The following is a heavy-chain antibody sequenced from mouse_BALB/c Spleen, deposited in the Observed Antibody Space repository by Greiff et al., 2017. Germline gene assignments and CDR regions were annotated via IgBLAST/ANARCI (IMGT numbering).Heavy chain of an antibody. CDR2: FYPGSGSI. CDR3: ARHEDKGWLLRFWFAY. CDR1: GYTFTEYI. D-gene: IGHD2-3*01. V-gene: IGHV1-62-2*01. J-gene: IGHJ3*01. Sequence: VQLQQSGAELVKPGASVKLSCKASGYTFTEYIIHWVKQRSGQGLEWIGWFYPGSGSIKYNEKFKDKATLTADKSSSTVYMELSRLTSEDSAVYFCARHEDKGWLLRFWFAYWGQGTLVTVSA.